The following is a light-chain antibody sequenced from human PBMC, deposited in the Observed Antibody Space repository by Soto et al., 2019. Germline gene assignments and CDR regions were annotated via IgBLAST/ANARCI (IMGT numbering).Light chain of an antibody. CDR2: EVN. V-gene: IGLV2-14*03. Sequence: QSALTQAAAVSGCPGQSITISCGGTSSDVGAYIYVSWYQQFPGKAPKLILYEVNNRPSGVSNRFSGSKSGTTASLTISGLQPEDEADYYCSAYSDIDTKVFGTGTKVTVL. CDR3: SAYSDIDTKV. J-gene: IGLJ1*01. CDR1: SSDVGAYIY.